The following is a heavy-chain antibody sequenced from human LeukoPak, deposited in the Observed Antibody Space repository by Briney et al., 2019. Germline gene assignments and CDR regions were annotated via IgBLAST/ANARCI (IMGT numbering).Heavy chain of an antibody. CDR3: ARHGDYYDSSGYYYVLNAFDI. Sequence: SETLSLTCTVSGGSISSYYWSWIRQPPGKGLEWIGYIYYSGSTNYNPSLKSRVTISVDTSKNQFSLKLSSETAADTAVYYCARHGDYYDSSGYYYVLNAFDIWGQGTMVTVSS. CDR1: GGSISSYY. D-gene: IGHD3-22*01. V-gene: IGHV4-59*08. J-gene: IGHJ3*02. CDR2: IYYSGST.